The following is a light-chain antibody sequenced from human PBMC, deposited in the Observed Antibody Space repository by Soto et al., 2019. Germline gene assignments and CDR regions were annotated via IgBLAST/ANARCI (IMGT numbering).Light chain of an antibody. CDR2: LGS. CDR3: MQSTQLPPT. V-gene: IGKV2-28*01. CDR1: QSLLHSNGYNY. J-gene: IGKJ5*01. Sequence: DIVMTQSPLSLPVTPGEPASISCRCSQSLLHSNGYNYLDWYLPKPGQSPQLLIYLGSSRASGVPDRFSGSGSGTDFTLEISRVETDDVGIYYCMQSTQLPPTFGQGTRLEIK.